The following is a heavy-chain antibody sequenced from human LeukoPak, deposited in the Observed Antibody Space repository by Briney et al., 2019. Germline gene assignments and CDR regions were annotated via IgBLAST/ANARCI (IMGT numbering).Heavy chain of an antibody. CDR1: GFTFSSYA. J-gene: IGHJ4*02. V-gene: IGHV4-34*01. D-gene: IGHD6-19*01. Sequence: GSLRLSCAASGFTFSSYAMSWIRQPPGKGLEWIGEINHSGSTNYNPSLKSRVTISVDTSKNQFSLKLSSVTAADTAVYYCARVAVAKHFDYWGPGTLVTVSS. CDR3: ARVAVAKHFDY. CDR2: INHSGST.